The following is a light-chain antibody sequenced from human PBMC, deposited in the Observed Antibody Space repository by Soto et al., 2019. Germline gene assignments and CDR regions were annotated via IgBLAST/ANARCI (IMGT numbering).Light chain of an antibody. CDR2: EAS. J-gene: IGKJ1*01. CDR3: QQYKTYPPT. Sequence: EIVLTQSPATLSLSPGERATLSCRASESVSTFLAWYQQKPGQAPRLLIYEASSRATGIPARFSGGGSGTEVTLTISSLQPDDFATYYCQQYKTYPPTFGQGTKVEIK. V-gene: IGKV3-11*01. CDR1: ESVSTF.